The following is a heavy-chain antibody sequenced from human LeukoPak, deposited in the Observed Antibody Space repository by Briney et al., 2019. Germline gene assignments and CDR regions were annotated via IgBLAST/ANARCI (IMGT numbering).Heavy chain of an antibody. CDR3: ARELYSSSYYMDV. D-gene: IGHD6-13*01. CDR1: GFTVSSNY. CDR2: IYSGGST. Sequence: GGSLRLSCAASGFTVSSNYMSWVRQAPGKGLKWVSVIYSGGSTYYADSVKGRFTISRDNSKNTLYLQMNSLRAEDTAVYYCARELYSSSYYMDVWGKGTTVTISS. V-gene: IGHV3-53*01. J-gene: IGHJ6*03.